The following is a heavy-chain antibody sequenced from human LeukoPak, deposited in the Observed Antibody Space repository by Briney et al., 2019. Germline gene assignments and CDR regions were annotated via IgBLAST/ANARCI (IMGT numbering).Heavy chain of an antibody. Sequence: PGRSLRLSCAVSGFTFSKFWMSWVRQAPGRGLEWVANIHPEGNEKYHVESVKGRFTISRDNAKNSLFLQMNGLRVEDTAIYYCARGDDFSGDHWGQGTLVTVSS. CDR3: ARGDDFSGDH. V-gene: IGHV3-7*04. CDR2: IHPEGNEK. J-gene: IGHJ4*02. D-gene: IGHD1-1*01. CDR1: GFTFSKFW.